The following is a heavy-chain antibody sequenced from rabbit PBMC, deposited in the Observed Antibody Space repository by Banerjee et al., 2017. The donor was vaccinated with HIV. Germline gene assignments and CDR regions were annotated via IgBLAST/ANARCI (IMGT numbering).Heavy chain of an antibody. CDR2: IYAGSSGST. CDR1: GFSFSGGYQ. CDR3: ARDDGGVVGYDWDL. Sequence: QSLEESGGDLVKPGASLTLTCTASGFSFSGGYQMCWGRQAPGKGLEWIACIYAGSSGSTQYASWAKGRFTISKISSTTVTLQMTSLTAADTATYFCARDDGGVVGYDWDLWGQGTLVTVS. J-gene: IGHJ3*01. D-gene: IGHD6-1*01. V-gene: IGHV1S40*01.